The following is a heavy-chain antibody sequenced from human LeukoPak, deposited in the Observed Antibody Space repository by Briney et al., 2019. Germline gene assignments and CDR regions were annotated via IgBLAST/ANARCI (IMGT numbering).Heavy chain of an antibody. CDR1: GFTFSDYY. V-gene: IGHV3-11*06. D-gene: IGHD4-17*01. J-gene: IGHJ6*02. CDR3: ATTGAPSHYYFYGMDV. Sequence: PGGSLRLSCAASGFTFSDYYMSWIRQAPGKGLEWVSYISSSSSYTNYADSVKGRFTISRDNAKNSLYLQMNSLRAEDTAVYYCATTGAPSHYYFYGMDVWGQGTTVTVSS. CDR2: ISSSSSYT.